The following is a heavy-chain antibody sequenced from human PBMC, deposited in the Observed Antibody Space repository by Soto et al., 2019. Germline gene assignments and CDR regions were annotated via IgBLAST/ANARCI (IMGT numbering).Heavy chain of an antibody. CDR1: GGTFSSYA. CDR2: IIPILDTA. J-gene: IGHJ4*02. Sequence: QVQLVQSGAEVKKPGSSVKVSCKASGGTFSSYAISWVRQAPGQGLEWMGGIIPILDTANYEQKFQGRGTMTADESTSKAYMELSSLRSEDTAVYYCARGVYSSGWSGDYWGQGTLVTVSS. D-gene: IGHD6-19*01. CDR3: ARGVYSSGWSGDY. V-gene: IGHV1-69*12.